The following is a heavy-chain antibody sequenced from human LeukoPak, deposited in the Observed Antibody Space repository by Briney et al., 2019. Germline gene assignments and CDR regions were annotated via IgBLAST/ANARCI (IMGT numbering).Heavy chain of an antibody. CDR2: IYPGDFDT. D-gene: IGHD4-17*01. CDR1: GYNFITYW. Sequence: GESLKISCRASGYNFITYWIGWVRQMPGKGLEWMGIIYPGDFDTRYSPSLQGQVTISADKSISTAYLQWSSLKASDTAIYYCASASGDGRFDYWGQGTLVTVSS. CDR3: ASASGDGRFDY. V-gene: IGHV5-51*01. J-gene: IGHJ4*02.